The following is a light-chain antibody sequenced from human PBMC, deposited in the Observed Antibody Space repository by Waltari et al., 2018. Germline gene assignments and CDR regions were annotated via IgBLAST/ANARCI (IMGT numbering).Light chain of an antibody. CDR3: QQRGSWPLT. CDR2: NAS. J-gene: IGKJ4*01. Sequence: EIVLTQSPATLSLSPGERATLSCRASQSISTYLAWYQQKPGQAPRLLMDNASNRTTGIPARFSGSWTGTDFTLTVSSLEPEDFAVYYCQQRGSWPLTFGGGTKVEIK. CDR1: QSISTY. V-gene: IGKV3-11*01.